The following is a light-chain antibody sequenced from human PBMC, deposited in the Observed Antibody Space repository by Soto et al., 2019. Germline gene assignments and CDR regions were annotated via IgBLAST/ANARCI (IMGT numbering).Light chain of an antibody. J-gene: IGLJ2*01. CDR2: KNN. CDR3: AAWDDSLNGHVV. CDR1: SSNIGSNT. Sequence: QSVLTQPPSASGTPGQRVTISCSGSSSNIGSNTVNWYQQVPGAAPKLLIYKNNKRPSGVPDRFSGSKSGTSASLAISGLQSEDEADYHCAAWDDSLNGHVVFGGGTKVTVL. V-gene: IGLV1-44*01.